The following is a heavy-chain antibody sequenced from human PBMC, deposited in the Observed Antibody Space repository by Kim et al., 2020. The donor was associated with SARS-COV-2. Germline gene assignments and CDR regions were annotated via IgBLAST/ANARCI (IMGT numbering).Heavy chain of an antibody. CDR1: GFTFSSYA. D-gene: IGHD2-15*01. J-gene: IGHJ4*02. Sequence: GGSLRLSCAASGFTFSSYAMNWVRQAPGKGLEWVAVISYDGTKKYYADSVKGRFTISRDNSKNTLYLQVNSLRAEDTAVYYCANEDGGNNCCELDYWGQGTLVTVSS. CDR3: ANEDGGNNCCELDY. V-gene: IGHV3-30-3*02. CDR2: ISYDGTKK.